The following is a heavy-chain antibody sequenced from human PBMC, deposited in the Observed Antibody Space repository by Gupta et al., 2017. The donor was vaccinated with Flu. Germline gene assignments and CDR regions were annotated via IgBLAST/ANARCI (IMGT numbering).Heavy chain of an antibody. CDR1: GFDFSGYG. V-gene: IGHV3-33*01. Sequence: QVRLVESGGGVVQPGTSLRLSCAASGFDFSGYGMHWVRQAPGKGLEWVAIIWSDGSKKFYADSVRGRFTISRDNFKNTMYLHLNNLRAEDTAVYFCARGRGSVWYIDYWGQGSLVTVSS. D-gene: IGHD6-19*01. J-gene: IGHJ4*02. CDR2: IWSDGSKK. CDR3: ARGRGSVWYIDY.